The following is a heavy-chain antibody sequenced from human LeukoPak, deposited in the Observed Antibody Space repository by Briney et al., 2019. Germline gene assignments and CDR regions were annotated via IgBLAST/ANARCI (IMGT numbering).Heavy chain of an antibody. Sequence: SVKVSCRASGGTFSSYAISWVRQAPGQGLEWMGRIIPILGIANYAQKFQGRVTITADKSTSTAYMELSSLRSEDTAVYYCARGGDTMVRGVPFDYWGQGTLVTVSS. D-gene: IGHD3-10*01. CDR3: ARGGDTMVRGVPFDY. V-gene: IGHV1-69*04. J-gene: IGHJ4*02. CDR1: GGTFSSYA. CDR2: IIPILGIA.